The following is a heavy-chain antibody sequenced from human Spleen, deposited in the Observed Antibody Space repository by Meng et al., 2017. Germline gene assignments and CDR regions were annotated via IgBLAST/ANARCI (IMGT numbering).Heavy chain of an antibody. Sequence: EVQLVESGGGLVKPGVSLFLSCAASGFSFSDSWMSWVRQAPGKGLEWVGRIKSKSDGATADYNGPVKGRFTISRDDSKGTLYLQMYSLKSEDTALYYCTTGVHWGHGTLVTVSS. V-gene: IGHV3-15*01. CDR1: GFSFSDSW. J-gene: IGHJ4*01. CDR2: IKSKSDGATA. D-gene: IGHD3-10*01. CDR3: TTGVH.